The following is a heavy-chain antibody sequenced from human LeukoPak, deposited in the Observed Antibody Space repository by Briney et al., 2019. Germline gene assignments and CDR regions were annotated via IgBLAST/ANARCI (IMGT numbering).Heavy chain of an antibody. D-gene: IGHD2-21*02. Sequence: PSETLSLTCSVSGGSISSRTHYWAWIRRPPGKGLEWIGSINYSGKLTYNPSLKSRVSVSIDTSKNQFSLALSSVTAADTAVYYCARDFGDWRTDYWGQGTLVTVSS. CDR2: INYSGKL. V-gene: IGHV4-39*07. CDR3: ARDFGDWRTDY. CDR1: GGSISSRTHY. J-gene: IGHJ4*02.